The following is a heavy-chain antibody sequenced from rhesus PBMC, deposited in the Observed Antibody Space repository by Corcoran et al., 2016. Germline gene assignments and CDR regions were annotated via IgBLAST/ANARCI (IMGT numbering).Heavy chain of an antibody. J-gene: IGHJ4*01. Sequence: EVQLVESGGGLVQPGGSLSLSCAASGFTFSDYYMSWVRRAPGKGLEWVSSSRSARSYRCHAESVQGRFTSSRDNAKNSLALQMNSLTTEDTAVYYCTRDDGSTEPFDYWGQGVLVTVSS. V-gene: IGHV3S16*01. D-gene: IGHD4-29*01. CDR3: TRDDGSTEPFDY. CDR2: SRSARSYR. CDR1: GFTFSDYY.